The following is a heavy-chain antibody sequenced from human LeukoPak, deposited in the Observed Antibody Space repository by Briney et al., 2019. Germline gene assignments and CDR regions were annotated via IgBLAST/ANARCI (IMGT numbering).Heavy chain of an antibody. J-gene: IGHJ5*02. CDR1: GFTFSSYS. D-gene: IGHD1-26*01. CDR2: IRSSSSYI. CDR3: ARDPDRSPRGFDP. V-gene: IGHV3-21*01. Sequence: HGGSLRLSCAASGFTFSSYSMNWVRQAPGKGLEWVSSIRSSSSYIYYADSVKGRFTISRDNAKNSLYLQMNSLRAEDTAVYYCARDPDRSPRGFDPWGQGTLVTVSS.